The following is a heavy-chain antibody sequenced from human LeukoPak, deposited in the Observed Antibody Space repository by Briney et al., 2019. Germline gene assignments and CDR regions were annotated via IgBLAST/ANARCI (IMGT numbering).Heavy chain of an antibody. Sequence: PSETLSLTCAVYGGPFTDYDWTWIRQPPGMGLEWIGDINHSGSTSYKPSLKSRVSISVDTSKNQFSLRLRSVTAADTAVYYCARGKTYFDFWSGLGNWFDPWGQGTLVTVSS. CDR3: ARGKTYFDFWSGLGNWFDP. CDR1: GGPFTDYD. CDR2: INHSGST. V-gene: IGHV4-34*01. J-gene: IGHJ5*02. D-gene: IGHD3-3*01.